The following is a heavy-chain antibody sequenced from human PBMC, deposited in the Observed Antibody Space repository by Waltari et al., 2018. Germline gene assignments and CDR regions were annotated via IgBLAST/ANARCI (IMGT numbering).Heavy chain of an antibody. CDR2: ISEDSSYI. CDR1: GFKFSAYA. J-gene: IGHJ6*03. CDR3: AKNGGSGEGLDYMDV. Sequence: QLLESGGGLIQPGGSLRLSCEGSGFKFSAYAMTWVRQAPGKGLDFVEIISEDSSYINHGDSVKGRFSVSRDNSKNTLYLQMDRRRAEDSALYYCAKNGGSGEGLDYMDVWGKGAPVTVSS. V-gene: IGHV3-23*01. D-gene: IGHD3-10*01.